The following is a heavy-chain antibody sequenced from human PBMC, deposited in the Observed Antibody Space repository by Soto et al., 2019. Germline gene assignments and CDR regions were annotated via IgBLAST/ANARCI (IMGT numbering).Heavy chain of an antibody. CDR3: AHRRDLGYFDY. CDR2: IYWDDDK. CDR1: GFSLRTSGVG. V-gene: IGHV2-5*02. J-gene: IGHJ4*02. Sequence: QITLKESGPTLVKPTQTLTLTCTFSGFSLRTSGVGVGWIRQPPGKALEWLALIYWDDDKRYSPSLKSRLTITKDTSKNQVVLTRTNMDPVDTATYYCAHRRDLGYFDYWGQGTLVTVSS.